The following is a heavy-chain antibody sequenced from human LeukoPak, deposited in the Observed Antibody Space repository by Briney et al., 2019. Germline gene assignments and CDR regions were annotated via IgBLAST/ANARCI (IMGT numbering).Heavy chain of an antibody. CDR2: INHSGST. V-gene: IGHV4-34*01. CDR3: ARGPPPGVHY. J-gene: IGHJ4*02. Sequence: PLETLSLTWAVHGGSFSGYYWSWICQPPGKGLEWIGEINHSGSTNYNPSLKSRVTISVGTSKNQFSLKLSSVTAADTAVYYCARGPPPGVHYWGQGTLVTVSS. CDR1: GGSFSGYY. D-gene: IGHD3-10*01.